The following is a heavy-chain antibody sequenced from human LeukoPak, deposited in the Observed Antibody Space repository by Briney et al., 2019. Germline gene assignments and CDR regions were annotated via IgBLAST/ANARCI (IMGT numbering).Heavy chain of an antibody. CDR3: AKDTGTYQLLYVIDY. J-gene: IGHJ4*02. Sequence: PGGSLRLSCAASGFTFDDYAMHWVRQAPGKGLEWVSGISWNSGSIGYADSVKGRFTISRDNAKNSLYLQMNSLRAEDTALYYCAKDTGTYQLLYVIDYWGQGTLVTVSS. CDR2: ISWNSGSI. V-gene: IGHV3-9*01. CDR1: GFTFDDYA. D-gene: IGHD2-2*02.